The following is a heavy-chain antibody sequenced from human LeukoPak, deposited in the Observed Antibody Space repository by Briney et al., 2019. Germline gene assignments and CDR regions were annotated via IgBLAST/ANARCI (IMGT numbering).Heavy chain of an antibody. D-gene: IGHD6-25*01. CDR1: GGSISSYY. V-gene: IGHV4-59*01. J-gene: IGHJ6*02. CDR2: IYYSGST. CDR3: ARDFSSSAYYYYYGMDV. Sequence: PSETLSLTCTVSGGSISSYYWSWIRQPPGKGLEWIGYIYYSGSTNYNPSLKSRVTISVDTSKNQFSLKLSSVTAADTAVYYCARDFSSSAYYYYYGMDVWGQGTTVTVSS.